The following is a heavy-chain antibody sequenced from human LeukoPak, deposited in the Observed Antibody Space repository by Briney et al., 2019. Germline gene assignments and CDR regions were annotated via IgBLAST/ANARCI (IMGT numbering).Heavy chain of an antibody. D-gene: IGHD1-26*01. CDR3: ASGIKEGGSYWADAFHI. J-gene: IGHJ3*02. Sequence: SEPLSLTCTVSGYSISSGYYWGWIRQPPGKGLEWIGSIYHSGSTYYNPSLKSRVTISVETSKNQFSLHLSPVTAADTAVYYCASGIKEGGSYWADAFHIWGQGTMVTVSS. V-gene: IGHV4-38-2*02. CDR1: GYSISSGYY. CDR2: IYHSGST.